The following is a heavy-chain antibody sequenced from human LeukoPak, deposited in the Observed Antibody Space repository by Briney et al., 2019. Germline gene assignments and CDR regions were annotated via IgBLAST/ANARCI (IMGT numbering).Heavy chain of an antibody. CDR1: GFTFSSYV. D-gene: IGHD5-12*01. J-gene: IGHJ4*02. CDR2: ISSSSDNI. V-gene: IGHV3-48*04. CDR3: ARGPKWLSPPGFPDY. Sequence: GGSLRLSCAASGFTFSSYVMNWVRQVPGKGRECVSYISSSSDNIYYADSVEGRFTISRDNAKNSLYLQMNSLRPEDTAMYYCARGPKWLSPPGFPDYWGQGTLVTVSS.